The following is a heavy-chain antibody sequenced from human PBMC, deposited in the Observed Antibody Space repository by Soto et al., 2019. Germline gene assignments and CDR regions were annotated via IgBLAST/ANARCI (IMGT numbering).Heavy chain of an antibody. CDR3: ARDLWNGGYDD. V-gene: IGHV4-59*01. J-gene: IGHJ4*02. D-gene: IGHD5-12*01. CDR2: IFPSGNA. Sequence: SETLSFTCTVSGGSMRNVYWSWIRQPPGKRLEWIGFIFPSGNAKYNPSLKSRVTISIDTSKSQFSLSLDSVTAVDTALYFCARDLWNGGYDDWAQGTMVTVSS. CDR1: GGSMRNVY.